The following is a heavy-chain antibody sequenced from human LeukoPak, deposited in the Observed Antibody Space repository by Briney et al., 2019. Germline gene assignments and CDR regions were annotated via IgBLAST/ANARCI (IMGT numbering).Heavy chain of an antibody. Sequence: GGSLRPSCAASGFTVSSNYMSWVRQAPGKGLEWVSVIYSGGSTYYADSVKGRFTISRHNSKNTLYLQMNSLRAEDTAVYYCATTETTVGYYYYGMDVWGQGTTVTVSS. V-gene: IGHV3-53*04. CDR2: IYSGGST. D-gene: IGHD1-1*01. CDR1: GFTVSSNY. CDR3: ATTETTVGYYYYGMDV. J-gene: IGHJ6*02.